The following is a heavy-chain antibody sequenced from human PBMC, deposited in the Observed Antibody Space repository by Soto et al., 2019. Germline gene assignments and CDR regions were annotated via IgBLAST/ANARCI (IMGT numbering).Heavy chain of an antibody. J-gene: IGHJ4*02. CDR1: GFTFSSYA. CDR3: AKHLSNGSPDY. D-gene: IGHD2-15*01. Sequence: EVQLLESGGALAQPGGSLRLSCAASGFTFSSYAMSWVRQAPGKGLEWVSLISGSGGGTYYADSVKGRFTISRDNSKNTLYLQMNSLRAEDTAVFYCAKHLSNGSPDYWGQGTLVTVSS. CDR2: ISGSGGGT. V-gene: IGHV3-23*01.